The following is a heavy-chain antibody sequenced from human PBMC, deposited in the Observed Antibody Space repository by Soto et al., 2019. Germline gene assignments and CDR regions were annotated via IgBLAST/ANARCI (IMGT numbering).Heavy chain of an antibody. CDR1: GFTFSDYA. J-gene: IGHJ4*02. CDR2: INSDGSST. Sequence: EVHLLESGGGLVQPGGSLRLSCVTSGFTFSDYAMTWARQAPGKGLEWVSRINSDGSSTSYADSVKGRFTISRDNAKNTLYLQMNSLRAEDTAVYYCARSPGWAAAGKGGPYYFDYWGQGTLVTVSS. D-gene: IGHD6-13*01. V-gene: IGHV3-74*02. CDR3: ARSPGWAAAGKGGPYYFDY.